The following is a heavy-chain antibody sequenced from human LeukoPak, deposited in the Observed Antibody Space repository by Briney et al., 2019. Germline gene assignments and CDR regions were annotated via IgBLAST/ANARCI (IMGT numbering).Heavy chain of an antibody. Sequence: GGSLRLSCAASGFTFDDYAMYWVRQAPGKGLEWVSGISWNSGSIGYADSVKGRFTISRDNAKDSLYLQMNSLRAEDTALYYCAKANHYGDYLDYWGQGTLVTVSS. CDR3: AKANHYGDYLDY. J-gene: IGHJ4*02. CDR2: ISWNSGSI. V-gene: IGHV3-9*01. D-gene: IGHD4-17*01. CDR1: GFTFDDYA.